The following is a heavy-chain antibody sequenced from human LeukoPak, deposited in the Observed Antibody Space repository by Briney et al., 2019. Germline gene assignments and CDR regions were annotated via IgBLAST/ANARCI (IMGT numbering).Heavy chain of an antibody. CDR1: GYTFTSYA. V-gene: IGHV1-3*01. D-gene: IGHD6-13*01. CDR3: ARDEAAAGSKGGYWFDP. J-gene: IGHJ5*02. CDR2: INAGNGNT. Sequence: GASVMVSCKASGYTFTSYAMHWVRQAPGQRLEWMGGINAGNGNTKYSQKFQGRVTITADESTSTAYMELSSLRSEDTAVYYCARDEAAAGSKGGYWFDPWGQGTLVTVSS.